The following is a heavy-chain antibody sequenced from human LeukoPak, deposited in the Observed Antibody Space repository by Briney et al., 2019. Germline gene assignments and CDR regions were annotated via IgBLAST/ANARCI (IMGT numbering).Heavy chain of an antibody. Sequence: SETLSLTCTVSGDSISSSSYYWGWIRQHPGTGLEWVGSIYYSGSTYYNPSLKSRVTISVDTSKNQFSLKLSSVTAADTAVYYCARGVGYGDSYNWFDPWGQGTLVTVSS. CDR2: IYYSGST. V-gene: IGHV4-39*01. CDR1: GDSISSSSYY. CDR3: ARGVGYGDSYNWFDP. J-gene: IGHJ5*02. D-gene: IGHD4-17*01.